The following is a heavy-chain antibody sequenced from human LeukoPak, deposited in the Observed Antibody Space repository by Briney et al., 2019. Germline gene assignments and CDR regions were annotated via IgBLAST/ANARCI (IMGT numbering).Heavy chain of an antibody. V-gene: IGHV1-69*05. J-gene: IGHJ5*02. D-gene: IGHD3-10*01. CDR2: IIPIFGTA. Sequence: SVKVSCKASGGTFSSYAISWVRQAPGQGLEWMGRIIPIFGTANYAQKFQGRVTITTDESTSTAYMELSSLRPEDTAVYYCARERQNYYGSGSYYSPGMNWFDPWGQGTLVTVSS. CDR1: GGTFSSYA. CDR3: ARERQNYYGSGSYYSPGMNWFDP.